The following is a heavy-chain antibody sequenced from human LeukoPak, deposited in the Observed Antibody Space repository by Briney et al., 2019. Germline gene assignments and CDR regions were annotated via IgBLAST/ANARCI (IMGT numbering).Heavy chain of an antibody. D-gene: IGHD5-24*01. CDR1: GGTFSSYA. CDR3: SRSSRDGYNLDYFDY. CDR2: IIPIFGTA. Sequence: SVKVSCKASGGTFSSYAISWVRQAPGQGLEWMGGIIPIFGTANYAQKFQGRVTITAVASTSTAYMELSSLRSEDTAVYYCSRSSRDGYNLDYFDYWGERTLVTVSS. J-gene: IGHJ4*02. V-gene: IGHV1-69*01.